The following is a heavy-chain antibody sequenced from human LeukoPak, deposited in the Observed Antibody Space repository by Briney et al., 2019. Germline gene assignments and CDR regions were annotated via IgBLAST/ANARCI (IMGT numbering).Heavy chain of an antibody. D-gene: IGHD3-9*01. CDR1: GGSFSGYY. Sequence: SETLSLTCAVYGGSFSGYYWSWIRQPPGKGLEWIGEINHSGSTNYNPPLKSRVTISVDTSKNQFSLKLSSVTAADTAVYYCARERYDILTGYYTEDYYMDVWGKGTTVTVSS. J-gene: IGHJ6*03. V-gene: IGHV4-34*01. CDR3: ARERYDILTGYYTEDYYMDV. CDR2: INHSGST.